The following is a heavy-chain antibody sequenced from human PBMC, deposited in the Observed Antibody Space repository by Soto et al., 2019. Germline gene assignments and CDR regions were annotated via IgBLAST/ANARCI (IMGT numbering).Heavy chain of an antibody. CDR1: GFTFSSYS. Sequence: GGSLRLSCAASGFTFSSYSMNWVRQAPGKGLEWVSSISSSSSYIYYADSVKGRFTISRDNAKNSLYLQMNSLRAEDTAVYYCARDVITTSHTHYYYGMDVWGQGTTVTVSS. CDR3: ARDVITTSHTHYYYGMDV. V-gene: IGHV3-21*01. CDR2: ISSSSSYI. D-gene: IGHD4-4*01. J-gene: IGHJ6*02.